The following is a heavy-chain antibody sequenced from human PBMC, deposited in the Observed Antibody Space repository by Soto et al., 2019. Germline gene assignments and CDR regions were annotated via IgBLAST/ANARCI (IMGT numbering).Heavy chain of an antibody. V-gene: IGHV3-23*01. CDR1: GFPFSTYA. CDR2: ISGSGGST. CDR3: AKDVAAITMVRGVIITPYSFDY. D-gene: IGHD3-10*01. Sequence: GWSISLSWAPSGFPFSTYALTSVRHAALKGLEWVSVISGSGGSTYYADSVKSRFTISRDNSNNPLYLQMNSLRAEDTAVYYCAKDVAAITMVRGVIITPYSFDYWGQGTLVSVSS. J-gene: IGHJ4*02.